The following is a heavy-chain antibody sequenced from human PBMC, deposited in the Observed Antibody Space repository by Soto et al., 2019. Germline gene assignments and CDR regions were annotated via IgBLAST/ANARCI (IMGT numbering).Heavy chain of an antibody. V-gene: IGHV3-30*18. CDR2: ISYDGSNK. CDR1: GFTFSSYG. Sequence: GGSLRLSCAASGFTFSSYGMHWVRQAPGKGLEWVAVISYDGSNKYYADSVKGRFTISRDNSKNTLYLQMNSLRAEDTAVYYCAKDLFLWGPQVTSGYYGMDVWGQGTTVTVSS. J-gene: IGHJ6*02. CDR3: AKDLFLWGPQVTSGYYGMDV. D-gene: IGHD4-4*01.